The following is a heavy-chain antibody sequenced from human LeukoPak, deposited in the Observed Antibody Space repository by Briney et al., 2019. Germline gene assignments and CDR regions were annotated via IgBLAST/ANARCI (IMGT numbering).Heavy chain of an antibody. V-gene: IGHV3-48*01. CDR1: GFTVSSNY. Sequence: PGGSVRLSCAASGFTVSSNYMSWVRQAPGKGLEWVSYISSSSSTIYYADSVKGRFTISRDNAKNSLYLQMNSLRAEDTAVYYCARDRGIVVVPAAWSRRDAFDIWGQGTMVTVSS. CDR3: ARDRGIVVVPAAWSRRDAFDI. D-gene: IGHD2-2*01. CDR2: ISSSSSTI. J-gene: IGHJ3*02.